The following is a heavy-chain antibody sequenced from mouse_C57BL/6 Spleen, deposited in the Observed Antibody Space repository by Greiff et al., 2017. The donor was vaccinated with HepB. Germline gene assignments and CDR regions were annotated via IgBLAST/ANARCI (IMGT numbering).Heavy chain of an antibody. J-gene: IGHJ1*03. CDR3: ARHEDSLYSNYWYFDV. D-gene: IGHD2-5*01. CDR2: FYPGSGSI. V-gene: IGHV1-62-2*01. CDR1: GYTFTEYT. Sequence: VKLVESGAELVKPGASVKLSCKASGYTFTEYTIHWVKQRSGQGLEWIGWFYPGSGSIKYNEKFKDKATLTADKSSSTVYMELSRLTSEDSAVYFCARHEDSLYSNYWYFDVWGTGTTVTVSS.